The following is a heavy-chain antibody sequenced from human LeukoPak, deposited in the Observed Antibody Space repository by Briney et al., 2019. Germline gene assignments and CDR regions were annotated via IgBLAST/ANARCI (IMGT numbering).Heavy chain of an antibody. V-gene: IGHV1-18*01. CDR2: ISAYNGNT. D-gene: IGHD6-6*01. CDR1: GYTFTSYG. CDR3: ARESSSSPDIDY. J-gene: IGHJ4*02. Sequence: ASVTVSCTASGYTFTSYGISWVRQAPGQGLEWMGWISAYNGNTNYAQKLQGGVTMATDTSTSTAYMELRSLRSDDTAVYYCARESSSSPDIDYWGQGTLVTVSS.